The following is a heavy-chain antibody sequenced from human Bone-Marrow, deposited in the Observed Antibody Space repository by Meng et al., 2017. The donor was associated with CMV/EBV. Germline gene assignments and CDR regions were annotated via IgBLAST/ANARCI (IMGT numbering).Heavy chain of an antibody. V-gene: IGHV3-30*02. J-gene: IGHJ4*02. D-gene: IGHD2-2*01. CDR2: IRYDGSNK. CDR3: AKVGDIVVVPAANYFDY. CDR1: GFTFSSYG. Sequence: LSLTCAASGFTFSSYGMHWVRQAPGKGLEWVAFIRYDGSNKYYADSVKGRFTISRDNSKNTLYLQMNSLRAEDTAVYYCAKVGDIVVVPAANYFDYWGQGTLVTVSS.